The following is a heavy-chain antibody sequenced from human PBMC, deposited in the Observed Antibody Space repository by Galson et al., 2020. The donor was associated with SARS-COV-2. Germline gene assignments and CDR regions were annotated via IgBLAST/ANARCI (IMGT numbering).Heavy chain of an antibody. J-gene: IGHJ4*02. CDR3: ATEGF. CDR1: GYTLTELS. CDR2: FDPEDGET. D-gene: IGHD3-3*01. Sequence: ASVNVSCKVSGYTLTELSMHWVRQPPGKERAWMGGFDPEDGETIYAQKLQGRVNITEDTSTDTAYMERSSLRSEDKAVDYWATEGFWGQGTLVTVSS. V-gene: IGHV1-24*01.